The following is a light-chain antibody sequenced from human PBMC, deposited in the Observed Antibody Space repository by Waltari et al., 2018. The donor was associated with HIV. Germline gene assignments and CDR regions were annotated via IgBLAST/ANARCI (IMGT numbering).Light chain of an antibody. CDR3: SSYTSSSTLV. V-gene: IGLV2-14*01. CDR2: EVS. CDR1: SSDVGVYNY. J-gene: IGLJ3*02. Sequence: QFALTQPASVPGAPGQSITISCTGTSSDVGVYNYVSWYQQHPDKPPKLMIYEVSNRPSGVSMRFSGSKSGNTTSLTIAGLQAEDEADYYCSSYTSSSTLVFGGGTKLTVL.